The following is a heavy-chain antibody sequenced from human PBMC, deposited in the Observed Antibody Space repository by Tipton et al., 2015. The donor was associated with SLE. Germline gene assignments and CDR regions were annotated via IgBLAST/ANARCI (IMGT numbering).Heavy chain of an antibody. Sequence: QLVQSGAEVKKPGASVKVSCKASGNTFSLYYLHWVRQAPGHGLEWMGRINPDNGGTNYAQKFQGRVTMTRDTSITSAYMELSSLTSDDTAPYSCASGPTGPRLDVWGKGTTVTVSS. J-gene: IGHJ6*04. CDR3: ASGPTGPRLDV. D-gene: IGHD4-17*01. V-gene: IGHV1-2*02. CDR1: GNTFSLYY. CDR2: INPDNGGT.